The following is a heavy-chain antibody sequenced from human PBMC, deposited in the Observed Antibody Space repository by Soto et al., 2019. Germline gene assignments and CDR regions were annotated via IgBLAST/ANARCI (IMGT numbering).Heavy chain of an antibody. CDR1: GGSFSGYC. J-gene: IGHJ4*02. Sequence: SETLSLTCAVYGGSFSGYCWSWIRQPPGKGLEWIGEINHSGRTNYNPSLKSRVTISVDTSKSQFSLKLSSVTAADTAVYYCARGRKYYDFWSGYSHPRYYFNYWGQGTLVT. V-gene: IGHV4-34*01. D-gene: IGHD3-3*01. CDR3: ARGRKYYDFWSGYSHPRYYFNY. CDR2: INHSGRT.